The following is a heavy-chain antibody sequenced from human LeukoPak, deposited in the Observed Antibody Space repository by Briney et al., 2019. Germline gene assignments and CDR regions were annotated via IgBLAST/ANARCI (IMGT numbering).Heavy chain of an antibody. CDR2: ISGSGGST. CDR3: AKGPGNYYDSSGYLYYFDY. CDR1: GFTFSSYA. J-gene: IGHJ4*02. D-gene: IGHD3-22*01. V-gene: IGHV3-23*01. Sequence: GGSLRLSCAASGFTFSSYAMSWVRQAPGKGLEWVSAISGSGGSTYYADSVKGRFSISRDNSKNTLYLQMNSLRAEDTAVYYCAKGPGNYYDSSGYLYYFDYWGQGTLVTVSS.